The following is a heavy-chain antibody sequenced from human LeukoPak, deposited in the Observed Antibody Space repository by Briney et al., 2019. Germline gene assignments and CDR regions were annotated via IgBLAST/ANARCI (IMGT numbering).Heavy chain of an antibody. CDR3: ARSYGAIDY. J-gene: IGHJ4*02. V-gene: IGHV3-30*03. D-gene: IGHD4-17*01. CDR2: ISYDGSNK. Sequence: GRSLRLSCAASGFTFSSYDMHWVRQAPGKGLEWVAVISYDGSNKYYADSVKGRFTISRDNSKNTLYLQMNSLRAEDTAVYYCARSYGAIDYWGQGTLVTVSS. CDR1: GFTFSSYD.